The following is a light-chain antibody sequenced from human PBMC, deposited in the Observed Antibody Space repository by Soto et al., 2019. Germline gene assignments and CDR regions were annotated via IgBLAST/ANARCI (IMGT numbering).Light chain of an antibody. CDR3: EQTYSTPVT. CDR2: STS. Sequence: DIQMTQSPSSLSASVGDRVTVTCRTSQNITNYLNWYQQRPGKAPKLLIYSTSTVQSGVTLRFCVSVSGTNFTLTINSLQPVDFATYVCEQTYSTPVTFGQGTRLEIK. V-gene: IGKV1-39*01. CDR1: QNITNY. J-gene: IGKJ5*01.